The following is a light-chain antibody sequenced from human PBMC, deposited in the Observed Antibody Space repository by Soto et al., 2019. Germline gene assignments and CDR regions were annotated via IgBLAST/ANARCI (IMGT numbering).Light chain of an antibody. V-gene: IGLV1-47*01. CDR3: ATWDDSLSAV. Sequence: QLVLTQPPSASGTPGQRVTISCSGSSSNIGSYYVYWYQQLPGTAPKVLIYKNDQRPSGVPDRFSGSKSGTSASLAISGLRSEDEADYYCATWDDSLSAVFGGGTKLTVL. CDR1: SSNIGSYY. J-gene: IGLJ3*02. CDR2: KND.